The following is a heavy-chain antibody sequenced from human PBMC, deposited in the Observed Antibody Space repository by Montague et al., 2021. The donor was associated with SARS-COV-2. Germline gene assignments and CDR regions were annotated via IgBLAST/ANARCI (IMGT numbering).Heavy chain of an antibody. Sequence: SETLSLTCSVSGGPISGYYWSWIRQSPGTGLEWIGCVYYSGGTIXNPSLTSRVIISVDTSKSQFSLKLSSVTAADTAVYYCARDRFIAGGRLPHGFDPWGQGTLVTVSS. V-gene: IGHV4-59*01. CDR1: GGPISGYY. CDR3: ARDRFIAGGRLPHGFDP. J-gene: IGHJ5*02. CDR2: VYYSGGT. D-gene: IGHD6-13*01.